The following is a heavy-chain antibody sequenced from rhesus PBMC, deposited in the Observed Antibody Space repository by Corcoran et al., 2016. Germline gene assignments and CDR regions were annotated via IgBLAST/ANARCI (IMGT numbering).Heavy chain of an antibody. CDR3: AKKGTVLATDY. CDR1: GGSISSSNW. CDR2: IYGSGGST. V-gene: IGHV4-93*01. D-gene: IGHD2-21*01. J-gene: IGHJ4*01. Sequence: QVQLQESGPAVGKPSATLSLTCAVSGGSISSSNWWSWISQSPGKGLEWIGGIYGSGGSTSYNPSLKTRVTISRDTSKNQFSLKLSAVTAADTAVYYCAKKGTVLATDYWGQGVLVTVSS.